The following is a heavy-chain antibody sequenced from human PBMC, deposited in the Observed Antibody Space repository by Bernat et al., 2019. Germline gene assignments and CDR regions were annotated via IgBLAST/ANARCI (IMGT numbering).Heavy chain of an antibody. CDR1: GYTLTELS. Sequence: QVQLVQSGAEVKKPGASVKVSCKVSGYTLTELSMHWVRQAPGKGLEWMGGFDPEDGETIYAQKFQSRVTMTEGTSTATAYMDLRSLRSEDTAGYYWAPAPVAGSLDYRGQGTLVTVSS. CDR3: APAPVAGSLDY. J-gene: IGHJ4*02. D-gene: IGHD6-19*01. V-gene: IGHV1-24*01. CDR2: FDPEDGET.